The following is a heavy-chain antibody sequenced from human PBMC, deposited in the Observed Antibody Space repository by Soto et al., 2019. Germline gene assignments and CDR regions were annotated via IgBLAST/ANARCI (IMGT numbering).Heavy chain of an antibody. V-gene: IGHV3-33*08. D-gene: IGHD3-10*01. CDR1: GFNFSNYG. Sequence: QVQLVESGGGVVHPGRSLRLSCAASGFNFSNYGMQWVRQAPGKGLEWGAHIWYDGSNKYYADSVKGRFTISRDNSKNTLYLQMDRLRPDDTAVYYCASASGATVSWGQGTLVTV. CDR3: ASASGATVS. J-gene: IGHJ5*02. CDR2: IWYDGSNK.